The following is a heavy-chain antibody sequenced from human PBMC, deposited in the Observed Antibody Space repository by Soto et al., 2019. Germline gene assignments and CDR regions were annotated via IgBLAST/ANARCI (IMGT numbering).Heavy chain of an antibody. CDR1: GGSISSGGYY. J-gene: IGHJ4*02. Sequence: QVQLQESGPGLVKPSQTLSLTCTVSGGSISSGGYYWSWIRQHPGKGLEWIGYIYYSGSTYYNPSLKSRVTISVDTSKNQFSLKLSSVTAADTAVYYCARDNFGGVIGTGYFDYWGQGTLVTVSS. V-gene: IGHV4-31*03. CDR2: IYYSGST. CDR3: ARDNFGGVIGTGYFDY. D-gene: IGHD3-16*02.